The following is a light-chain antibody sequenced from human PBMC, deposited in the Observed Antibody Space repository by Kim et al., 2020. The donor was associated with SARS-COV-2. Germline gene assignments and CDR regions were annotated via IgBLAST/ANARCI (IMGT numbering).Light chain of an antibody. CDR3: QHFNNYLFT. Sequence: ASVGDRVTITCRASQVISSALAWYQQKPGRVPKLLIYDASSLESGVPSRFSGGGSGTDFTLTISSLQPEDFATYYCQHFNNYLFTFGPGTKVDIK. CDR2: DAS. V-gene: IGKV1D-13*01. J-gene: IGKJ3*01. CDR1: QVISSA.